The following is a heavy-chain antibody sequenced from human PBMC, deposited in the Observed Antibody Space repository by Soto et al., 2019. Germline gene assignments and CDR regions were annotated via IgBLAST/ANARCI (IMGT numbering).Heavy chain of an antibody. CDR2: ISYDGSNK. V-gene: IGHV3-30*18. Sequence: QVQLVESGGGVVQPGRSLRLSCAASGFTFSSYGMHWVRQAPGKGLEWVAVISYDGSNKYYADSVKGRFTISRDNSKKTLYLQMMSRRAEDKAVYYCGKDEGYYYYYAMDVWGQGTTVTVSS. CDR3: GKDEGYYYYYAMDV. J-gene: IGHJ6*02. CDR1: GFTFSSYG.